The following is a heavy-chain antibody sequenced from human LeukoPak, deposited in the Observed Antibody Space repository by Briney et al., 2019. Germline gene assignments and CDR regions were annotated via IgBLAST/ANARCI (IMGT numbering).Heavy chain of an antibody. J-gene: IGHJ3*02. CDR1: GGSISSYY. D-gene: IGHD4-17*01. CDR3: ARYGDYGDAFDI. Sequence: SETLSLTCTVSGGSISSYYWSWIRQPAGKGLEWIGRIYTSGSTNYNPSLKSRVTISVDTSKNQFSLKLSSVTAANTAVYYCARYGDYGDAFDIWGQGTMVTVSP. CDR2: IYTSGST. V-gene: IGHV4-4*07.